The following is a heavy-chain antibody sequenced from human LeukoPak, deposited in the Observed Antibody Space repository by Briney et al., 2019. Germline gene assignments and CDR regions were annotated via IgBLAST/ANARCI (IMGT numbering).Heavy chain of an antibody. D-gene: IGHD2-21*01. CDR1: GYTFTSYG. V-gene: IGHV1-18*01. J-gene: IGHJ4*02. Sequence: GASVKVSCKASGYTFTSYGINWVRQAPGQGPEWMGWSSPYNGGTRYAQKFRGRVTMTTDTSTTTAYMELTSLESDDSAVYYCAREWRDCDGGCVTGHFDFWGQGTWVTVSS. CDR2: SSPYNGGT. CDR3: AREWRDCDGGCVTGHFDF.